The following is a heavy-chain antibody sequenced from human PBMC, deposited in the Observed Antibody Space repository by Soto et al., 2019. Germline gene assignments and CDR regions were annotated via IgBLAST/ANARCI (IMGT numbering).Heavy chain of an antibody. CDR1: GFTVSSNY. CDR2: IHSDGST. D-gene: IGHD3-10*01. V-gene: IGHV3-53*01. Sequence: EVQLVESGGGLIQPGGSLRLSCAASGFTVSSNYMTWVRQAPGKGLEWVSYIHSDGSTFYTESVKDRFTVSRDNSKNTLYLHMNSLRVEDTAIYYCARDQFFGSASSNNRYSYFYGMDVWGQGTTVTVSS. CDR3: ARDQFFGSASSNNRYSYFYGMDV. J-gene: IGHJ6*02.